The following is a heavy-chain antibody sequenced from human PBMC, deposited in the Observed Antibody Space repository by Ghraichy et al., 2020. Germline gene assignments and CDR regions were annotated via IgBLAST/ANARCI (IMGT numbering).Heavy chain of an antibody. D-gene: IGHD3-22*01. Sequence: ASVKVSCKASGYTFTSYGISWVRQAPGQGLEWMGLISAYNGNTNYAQKFQGRVTMTTDTSTSTAYMELRSLRSDDTAVYYCARERHYYDSSGLYSPNYYYGMDVWGQGTTVTVSS. CDR2: ISAYNGNT. V-gene: IGHV1-18*01. CDR1: GYTFTSYG. CDR3: ARERHYYDSSGLYSPNYYYGMDV. J-gene: IGHJ6*02.